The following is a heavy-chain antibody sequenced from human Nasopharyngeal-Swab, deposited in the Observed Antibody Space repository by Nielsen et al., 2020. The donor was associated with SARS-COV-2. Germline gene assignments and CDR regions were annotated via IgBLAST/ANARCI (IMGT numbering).Heavy chain of an antibody. V-gene: IGHV1-8*01. CDR1: GYTFTSYD. J-gene: IGHJ6*02. Sequence: ASVKVSCKASGYTFTSYDINWVRQATGQGLEWMGWMNPNSGNTGYAQKFQGRVTMIRNTSISTAYMELSSLRSEDTAVYYCARAGAAAPGVYYGMDVWGQGTTVTVSS. CDR3: ARAGAAAPGVYYGMDV. D-gene: IGHD6-13*01. CDR2: MNPNSGNT.